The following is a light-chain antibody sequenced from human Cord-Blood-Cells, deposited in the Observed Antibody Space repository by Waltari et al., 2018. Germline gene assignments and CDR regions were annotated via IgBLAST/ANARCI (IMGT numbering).Light chain of an antibody. CDR3: CSYAGSSTL. V-gene: IGLV2-23*01. CDR1: SSDVGSYNL. J-gene: IGLJ2*01. Sequence: QSVLTQPASVSGSPGQSITISCTGTSSDVGSYNLVSWDQQHPGKAPKRMIYEGSKRPPGVSNRFSGSKAGNTASLTISGLQAEDEADYYCCSYAGSSTLFGGGTKLTVL. CDR2: EGS.